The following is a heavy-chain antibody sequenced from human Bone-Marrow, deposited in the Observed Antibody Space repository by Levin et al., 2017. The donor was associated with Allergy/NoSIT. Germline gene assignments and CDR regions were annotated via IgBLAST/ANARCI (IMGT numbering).Heavy chain of an antibody. CDR2: ISWNSGSI. V-gene: IGHV3-9*01. CDR1: GFTFDDYA. D-gene: IGHD6-19*01. Sequence: GGSLRLSCAASGFTFDDYAMHWVRQAPGKGLEWVSGISWNSGSIGYADSVKGRFTISRDNAKNSLYLQMNSLRAEDTALYYCARTGSIAVAGRFDYWGQGTLVTVSS. J-gene: IGHJ4*02. CDR3: ARTGSIAVAGRFDY.